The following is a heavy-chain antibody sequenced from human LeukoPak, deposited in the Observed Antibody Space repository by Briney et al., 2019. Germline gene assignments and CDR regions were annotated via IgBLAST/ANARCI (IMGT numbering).Heavy chain of an antibody. J-gene: IGHJ4*02. Sequence: GGSLRLSCAASGFTFSDYYMSWIRQAPGKGLEWVSYISSSGSTIYYADSVKGRFTISRDNAKNSLYLQMNSLRAEDTAVYYCARDGSSSSARTRLGFWGQGTLVTVPS. CDR1: GFTFSDYY. CDR2: ISSSGSTI. D-gene: IGHD6-6*01. CDR3: ARDGSSSSARTRLGF. V-gene: IGHV3-11*04.